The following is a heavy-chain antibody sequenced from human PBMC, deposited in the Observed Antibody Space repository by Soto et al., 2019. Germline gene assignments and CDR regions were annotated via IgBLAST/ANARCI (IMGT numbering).Heavy chain of an antibody. CDR1: GGSMSAGAYY. V-gene: IGHV4-31*03. CDR2: IFFGGST. Sequence: HGQLHESGPGLVKPSQNLSLTCSVSGGSMSAGAYYWSWIRQHPGKGLERIGYIFFGGSTYYNRSHKSRNVISLDKSKNHFYMKLTSVTAADKAVYYCTTGRRLAKWFVPGGQGTLV. CDR3: TTGRRLAKWFVP. J-gene: IGHJ5*02. D-gene: IGHD5-12*01.